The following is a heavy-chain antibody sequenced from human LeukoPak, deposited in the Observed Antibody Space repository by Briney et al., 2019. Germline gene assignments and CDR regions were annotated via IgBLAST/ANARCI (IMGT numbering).Heavy chain of an antibody. V-gene: IGHV3-23*01. Sequence: GGCLRLSCAASGFHLSSHAMGSVRQATGRGLECVSAISGSGGSTYYADSVKGRFTISRDNSKNTLYLQMNSLRAEDTAVYYCASTGYFDSLDYWGQGTLVTVSS. CDR1: GFHLSSHA. J-gene: IGHJ4*02. D-gene: IGHD3-9*01. CDR2: ISGSGGST. CDR3: ASTGYFDSLDY.